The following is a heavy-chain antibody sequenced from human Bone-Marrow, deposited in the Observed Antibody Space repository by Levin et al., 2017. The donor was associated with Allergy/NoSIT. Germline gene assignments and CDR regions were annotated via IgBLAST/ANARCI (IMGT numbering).Heavy chain of an antibody. CDR3: AKSWGTFWSGYYLAF. Sequence: HAGGSLRLSCAGSGFTYSSYALSWVRQAPGQGLEWVSAISGSGSTTYYADSVKGRFTISRDNSKNTLYLQMNSLRAEDTAVYYCAKSWGTFWSGYYLAFWGQGTLVTVSS. CDR1: GFTYSSYA. V-gene: IGHV3-23*01. CDR2: ISGSGSTT. J-gene: IGHJ4*02. D-gene: IGHD3-3*01.